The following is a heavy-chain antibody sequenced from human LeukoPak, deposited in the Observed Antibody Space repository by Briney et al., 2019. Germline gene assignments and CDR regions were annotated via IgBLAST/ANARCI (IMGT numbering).Heavy chain of an antibody. Sequence: GGSLRLSCAASGFTFSSYAMSWVRQAPGKGLEWVSAISGSGGSTYYADSVKGRFTISRDNSKNTLYLQMNSLRAEDTAVYYCAREYCSSTSCYRAWDYWGQGTLVTVSS. J-gene: IGHJ4*02. CDR3: AREYCSSTSCYRAWDY. V-gene: IGHV3-23*01. CDR1: GFTFSSYA. CDR2: ISGSGGST. D-gene: IGHD2-2*01.